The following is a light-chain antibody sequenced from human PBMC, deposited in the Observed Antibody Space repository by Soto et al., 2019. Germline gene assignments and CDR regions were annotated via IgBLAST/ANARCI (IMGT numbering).Light chain of an antibody. CDR3: QQYGSSPPIT. V-gene: IGKV3-20*01. CDR2: GAS. J-gene: IGKJ5*01. Sequence: EILLTQSPGPLALSSGERATLSRRASQSVSSSYLAWYQQKPGQAPRLLIYGASSRATGIPDRFSGSGSGTDFTLTISRLEPEDFAVYYCQQYGSSPPITFGQGTRLEIK. CDR1: QSVSSSY.